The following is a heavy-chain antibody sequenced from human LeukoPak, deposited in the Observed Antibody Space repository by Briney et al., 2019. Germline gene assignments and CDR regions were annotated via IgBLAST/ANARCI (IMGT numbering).Heavy chain of an antibody. J-gene: IGHJ4*02. CDR2: IYTSGST. CDR1: GGSISSYY. CDR3: ARISIGRSDGTTSDFDY. D-gene: IGHD1-7*01. Sequence: SETLSLTSTVSGGSISSYYWSWIRQPAGKGLEWIGRIYTSGSTNYNPSLKNRVTMSVDTSKNQFSLKLSSVTAADTAVCYCARISIGRSDGTTSDFDYWGQGTLVTVSS. V-gene: IGHV4-4*07.